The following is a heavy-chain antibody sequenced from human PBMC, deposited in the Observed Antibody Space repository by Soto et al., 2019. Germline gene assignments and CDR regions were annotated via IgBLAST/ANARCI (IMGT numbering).Heavy chain of an antibody. CDR2: IIPIFGTA. CDR1: GGTFSSYA. V-gene: IGHV1-69*06. CDR3: ASNRCGGDCYHALYYFDY. Sequence: QVQLVQSGAEVKKPGSSVKVSCKASGGTFSSYAISWVRQAPGQGLEWMGGIIPIFGTANYAQKFQGRVTITADKSTSTAYMELSSLRSEDTAVYYCASNRCGGDCYHALYYFDYRGQGTLVTVSS. J-gene: IGHJ4*02. D-gene: IGHD2-21*02.